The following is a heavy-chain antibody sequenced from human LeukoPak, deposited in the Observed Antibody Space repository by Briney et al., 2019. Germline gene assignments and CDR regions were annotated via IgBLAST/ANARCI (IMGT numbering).Heavy chain of an antibody. CDR1: GYTFTDYY. V-gene: IGHV1-69-2*01. J-gene: IGHJ4*02. Sequence: ASVKVSCKASGYTFTDYYMHWVQQAPGKGLEWMGRVDPEDGETIYAEKFQGRVTITADTSTDTAYMELSSLRSEDAAVYYCATANVGATGYWGQGTLVTVSS. CDR2: VDPEDGET. D-gene: IGHD1-26*01. CDR3: ATANVGATGY.